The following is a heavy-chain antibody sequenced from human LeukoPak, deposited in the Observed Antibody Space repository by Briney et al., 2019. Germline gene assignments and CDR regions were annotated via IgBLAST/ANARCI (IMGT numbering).Heavy chain of an antibody. J-gene: IGHJ4*02. D-gene: IGHD6-6*01. Sequence: SVKVSCKASGGTFSSYAISWVRQAPGQGLEWMGGIIPIFGTANYAQKFQGRVTITADESTSTAYMELSSLRSEDTAVYYCARHIITSSSGEMDYFDYWGQGTLVTVSS. V-gene: IGHV1-69*13. CDR3: ARHIITSSSGEMDYFDY. CDR1: GGTFSSYA. CDR2: IIPIFGTA.